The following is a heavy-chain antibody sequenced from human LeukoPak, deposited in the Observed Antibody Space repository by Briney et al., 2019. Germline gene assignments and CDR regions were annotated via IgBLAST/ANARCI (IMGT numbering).Heavy chain of an antibody. CDR1: GFIFSSYD. Sequence: GGSLRLSCVASGFIFSSYDMHWVRQAPGKGLEWVAFIEFDGSNKYYADSVKGRFTISRDNSKNTVYLQMNSLRHEDTAVYYCAKDKRALLHYMDVWGKGTTVTISS. D-gene: IGHD2-21*02. V-gene: IGHV3-30*02. CDR2: IEFDGSNK. CDR3: AKDKRALLHYMDV. J-gene: IGHJ6*03.